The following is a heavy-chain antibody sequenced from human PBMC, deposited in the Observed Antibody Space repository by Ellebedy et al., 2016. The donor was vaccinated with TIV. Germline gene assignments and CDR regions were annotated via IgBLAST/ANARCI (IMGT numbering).Heavy chain of an antibody. D-gene: IGHD1-1*01. CDR2: ISGSGGST. Sequence: GGSLRLSXAASGFTFSSYAMSWVRQAPGKGLEWVSAISGSGGSTYYADSVKGRFTIFRDNSKNTLYLQMNSLRAEDTAVYYCAKDLWEAYNSAFDIWGHGTMVTVSS. CDR1: GFTFSSYA. CDR3: AKDLWEAYNSAFDI. V-gene: IGHV3-23*01. J-gene: IGHJ3*02.